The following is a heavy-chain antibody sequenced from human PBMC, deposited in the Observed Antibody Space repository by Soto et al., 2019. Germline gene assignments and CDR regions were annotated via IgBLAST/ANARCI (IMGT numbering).Heavy chain of an antibody. CDR3: ARGPFYSGSWYIGDFDY. V-gene: IGHV4-61*01. CDR2: IYYSGST. D-gene: IGHD6-13*01. Sequence: QVQLQESGPGLVKPSETLSLTCTVSGGSVSSGSYYWSWIRQPPGKGVEWIGYIYYSGSTNYNPSLNSRVTIAVDTSKNQFSQKLSSVTAADTAVYYCARGPFYSGSWYIGDFDYWGQGTLVTVSS. CDR1: GGSVSSGSYY. J-gene: IGHJ4*02.